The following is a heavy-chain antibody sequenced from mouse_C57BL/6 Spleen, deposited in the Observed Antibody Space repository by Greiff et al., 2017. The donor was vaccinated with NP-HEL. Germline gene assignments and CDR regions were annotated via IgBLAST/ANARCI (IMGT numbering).Heavy chain of an antibody. CDR3: ARLATVVATRYFDV. D-gene: IGHD1-1*01. CDR1: GYTFTSYW. J-gene: IGHJ1*03. Sequence: QVQLQQPGAELVKPGASVKLSCKASGYTFTSYWMHWVKQRPGRGLEWIGRIDPNSGGTKYNEKFKSKATLTVDKSSSTAYMELRSLTSEDTAVYYCARLATVVATRYFDVWGTGTTVTVSS. V-gene: IGHV1-62-3*01. CDR2: IDPNSGGT.